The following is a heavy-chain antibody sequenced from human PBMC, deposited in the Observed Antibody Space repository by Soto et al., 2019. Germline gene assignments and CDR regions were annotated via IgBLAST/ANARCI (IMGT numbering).Heavy chain of an antibody. D-gene: IGHD6-6*01. CDR1: GFTFSTYA. CDR3: AKEGDSSSDKYYYLDV. Sequence: EVQLLESGGGLVQPGGSLRLSCGASGFTFSTYAMTWVRQAPGAGLEWVSTITSTGGRTKYTDSVKGRFSSSRDKSKNTVYLQMNSLRAEDTAVDVCAKEGDSSSDKYYYLDVWGRGTTVTVSS. J-gene: IGHJ6*03. CDR2: ITSTGGRT. V-gene: IGHV3-23*01.